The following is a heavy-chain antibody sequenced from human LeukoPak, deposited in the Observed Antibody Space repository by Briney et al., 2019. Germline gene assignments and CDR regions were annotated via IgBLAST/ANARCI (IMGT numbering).Heavy chain of an antibody. CDR1: GFTFSGSA. D-gene: IGHD3-10*01. CDR3: TRQTQRSGIDY. CDR2: IRSKANSYAT. J-gene: IGHJ4*02. Sequence: GGSLRLSCAASGFTFSGSAMHWVRQASGKGLEWVGRIRSKANSYATAYAASVKGRFTISRDDSKNTAYLQMNSLKTKDTAVYYCTRQTQRSGIDYWGQGTLVTVSS. V-gene: IGHV3-73*01.